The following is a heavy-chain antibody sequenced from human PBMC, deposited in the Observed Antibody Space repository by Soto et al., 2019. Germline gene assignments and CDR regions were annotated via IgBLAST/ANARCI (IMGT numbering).Heavy chain of an antibody. CDR3: AREEGGTGYYYYYMDV. Sequence: SETLSLTCTVSGGSISSGGYYWSWIRQHPGKGLEWIGYIYYSGSTYYNPSLKSRVTISVDTSKNQFSLKLSSVTAADTAVYYCAREEGGTGYYYYYMDVWGKGTTVTVSS. CDR2: IYYSGST. J-gene: IGHJ6*03. CDR1: GGSISSGGYY. V-gene: IGHV4-31*03. D-gene: IGHD3-9*01.